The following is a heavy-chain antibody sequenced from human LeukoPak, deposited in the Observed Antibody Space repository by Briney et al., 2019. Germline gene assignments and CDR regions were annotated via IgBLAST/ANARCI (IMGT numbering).Heavy chain of an antibody. Sequence: GRSLRLSCAASGFTFSSYGMHWVRQAPGKGLEWVAVISYDGSNKYYADSVKGRFTISRDNSKNTLYLQMNSLRAEDTAVYYCAKARKAYGDYGYYYYGIDVCGQGTTVTVSS. CDR1: GFTFSSYG. CDR3: AKARKAYGDYGYYYYGIDV. V-gene: IGHV3-30*18. J-gene: IGHJ6*02. CDR2: ISYDGSNK. D-gene: IGHD4-17*01.